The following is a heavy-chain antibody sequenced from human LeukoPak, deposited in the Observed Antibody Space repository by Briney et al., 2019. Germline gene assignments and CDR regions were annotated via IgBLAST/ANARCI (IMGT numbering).Heavy chain of an antibody. V-gene: IGHV3-48*01. D-gene: IGHD5-12*01. CDR3: VRGPRYSGYDYFDY. J-gene: IGHJ4*02. CDR1: GFTFNNAW. CDR2: ISSSLSSI. Sequence: GGSLRLSCAASGFTFNNAWMSWVRLAPGKGLEWVSYISSSLSSIYYADSVKGRFTISRDNAKNSLYLQMSSLRREDTAVYFCVRGPRYSGYDYFDYWGQGTLVTVSS.